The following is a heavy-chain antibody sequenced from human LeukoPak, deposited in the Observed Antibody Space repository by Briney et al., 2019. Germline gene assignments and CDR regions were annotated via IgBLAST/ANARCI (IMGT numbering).Heavy chain of an antibody. CDR3: ARDEVSTPLLWFGELSRYFDY. D-gene: IGHD3-10*01. V-gene: IGHV1-2*02. CDR1: GYTFTGYY. Sequence: GASVKVSCKGSGYTFTGYYMHWVRQAPGQGLEWMGWDNPNSGGTNYAQKFQGRVTMTRDTSISTAYMELSRLRSDDTAVYHCARDEVSTPLLWFGELSRYFDYWGQGTLVTVSS. CDR2: DNPNSGGT. J-gene: IGHJ4*02.